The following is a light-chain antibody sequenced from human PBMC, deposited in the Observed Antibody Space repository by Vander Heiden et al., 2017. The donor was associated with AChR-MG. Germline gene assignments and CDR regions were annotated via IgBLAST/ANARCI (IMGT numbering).Light chain of an antibody. Sequence: SDELTQPPSVSVSPGQTARITCSGDKLGDKYSCWYQQKPGQSPVLVIYQDAKRPSGIPERFSGSNSGNTATLTIIGTQAMDEADYYCQAWDSSTVVFGGGTKLTVL. CDR3: QAWDSSTVV. CDR1: KLGDKY. CDR2: QDA. V-gene: IGLV3-1*01. J-gene: IGLJ2*01.